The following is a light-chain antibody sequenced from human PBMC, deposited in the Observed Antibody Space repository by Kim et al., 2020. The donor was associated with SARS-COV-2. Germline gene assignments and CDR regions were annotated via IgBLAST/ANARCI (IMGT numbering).Light chain of an antibody. CDR1: SVRSYH. Sequence: LGQTVSITCQGDSVRSYHATCHQQKQGQPPIVVNYIKSDRPSGLPERFSGSTSGNTSSSTSTVSKAGDEADYYCNCRDSNDNVVFGGGTKLTVL. CDR2: IKS. V-gene: IGLV3-19*01. J-gene: IGLJ2*01. CDR3: NCRDSNDNVV.